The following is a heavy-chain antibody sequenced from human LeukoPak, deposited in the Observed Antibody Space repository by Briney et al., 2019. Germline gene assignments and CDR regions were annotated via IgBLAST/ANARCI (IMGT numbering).Heavy chain of an antibody. CDR2: IYPSGST. CDR3: ARAYYDILTEGKFAFDI. D-gene: IGHD3-9*01. CDR1: GYSISSGYY. J-gene: IGHJ3*02. V-gene: IGHV4-38-2*02. Sequence: PSETLSLTCTVSGYSISSGYYWGWIWQPPGKGLEWIGSIYPSGSTYYNPSLKSRVTMSVDTSKNQFSLKLSSVTAADTAVYYCARAYYDILTEGKFAFDIWGQGTMVTVSS.